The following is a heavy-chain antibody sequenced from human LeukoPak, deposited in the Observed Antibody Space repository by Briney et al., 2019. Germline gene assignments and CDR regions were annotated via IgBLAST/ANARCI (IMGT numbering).Heavy chain of an antibody. D-gene: IGHD5-24*01. V-gene: IGHV1-69*13. J-gene: IGHJ4*02. Sequence: ASVKVSCKASGGTFSSYAISWVRQAPGQGLEWMGGIIPIFGTANYAQKFQGRVTITADESTSTAYMELSSLRSKDTAVYYCARGSRDGYNLDYWGQGTLVTVSS. CDR1: GGTFSSYA. CDR3: ARGSRDGYNLDY. CDR2: IIPIFGTA.